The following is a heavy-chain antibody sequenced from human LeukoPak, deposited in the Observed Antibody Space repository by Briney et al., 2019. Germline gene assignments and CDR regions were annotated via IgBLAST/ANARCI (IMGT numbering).Heavy chain of an antibody. CDR3: ARHVYGEGMVV. Sequence: SETLSLTCTVSGGSLYGYYWGWIRQPPGKSLECIGYIHSSEGTAHNASLKSRLTISLDTSKNQFSLTLSSVTAADTAVYYCARHVYGEGMVVWGKGTTVTVSS. CDR1: GGSLYGYY. J-gene: IGHJ6*04. D-gene: IGHD4-17*01. CDR2: IHSSEGT. V-gene: IGHV4-59*08.